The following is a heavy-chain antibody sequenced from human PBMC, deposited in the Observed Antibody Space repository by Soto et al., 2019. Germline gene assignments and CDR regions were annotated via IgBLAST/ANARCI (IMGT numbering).Heavy chain of an antibody. V-gene: IGHV4-30-2*02. D-gene: IGHD4-17*01. Sequence: PSETLSLTCAVSGGSISSGGYSWSWIRQPPGKGLEWIGYIYHSGSTYYNPSLKSRVTISVDTSKNQFSLKLSSVTAADTAVYYCARDYGDYFDYWGQGTLVTVSS. J-gene: IGHJ4*02. CDR3: ARDYGDYFDY. CDR1: GGSISSGGYS. CDR2: IYHSGST.